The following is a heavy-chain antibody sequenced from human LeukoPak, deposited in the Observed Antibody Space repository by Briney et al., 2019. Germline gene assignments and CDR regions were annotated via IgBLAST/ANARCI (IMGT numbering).Heavy chain of an antibody. Sequence: GGSLRLSCVASGFAFSSFAMSWVRQAPGKGLEWVAGISGSGGGTHYADSVKGRFTISRDNPKNTLYLQMNNLRAGDTAVYFCAKRGVVIRVILVGFHKEAYYFDSWGQGALVTVSS. CDR1: GFAFSSFA. D-gene: IGHD3-22*01. CDR2: ISGSGGGT. CDR3: AKRGVVIRVILVGFHKEAYYFDS. V-gene: IGHV3-23*01. J-gene: IGHJ4*02.